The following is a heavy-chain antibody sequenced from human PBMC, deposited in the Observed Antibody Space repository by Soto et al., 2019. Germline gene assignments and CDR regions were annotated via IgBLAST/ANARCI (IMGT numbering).Heavy chain of an antibody. J-gene: IGHJ4*02. CDR1: GFPFSSYW. Sequence: EVQLVESGGDLVQRGGSLRLSCAASGFPFSSYWMHWVRHTPGKGLDWVARISGDGVTTYYADSVTGRFTVPRDNAKNTLSLQISGLRAEDTAVYYCAREYYGLLTGYYTDYWGQGTLVSVSS. CDR3: AREYYGLLTGYYTDY. D-gene: IGHD3-9*01. CDR2: ISGDGVTT. V-gene: IGHV3-74*01.